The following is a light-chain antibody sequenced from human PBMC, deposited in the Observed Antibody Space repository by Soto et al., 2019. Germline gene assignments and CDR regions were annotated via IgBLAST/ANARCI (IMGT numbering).Light chain of an antibody. V-gene: IGKV1-8*01. Sequence: AIRMTQSPSSFSASTGDRVTITCRASQGISSYLAWYQQKPGKAPKLLIYAASTLQSGVPSRFIGSGSGTDFTLTISCLQSEDFATYYCQQYYSYPRVTFGGGTKVEIK. CDR1: QGISSY. CDR3: QQYYSYPRVT. CDR2: AAS. J-gene: IGKJ4*01.